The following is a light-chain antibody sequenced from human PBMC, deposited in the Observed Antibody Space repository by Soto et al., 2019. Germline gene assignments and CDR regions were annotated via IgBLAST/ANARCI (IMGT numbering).Light chain of an antibody. J-gene: IGLJ1*01. CDR2: HVS. Sequence: QSLLTQPASVSGSPGQSITISCTGTSSDVGGYNYVSWYQQYPGKAPKLMIYHVSNRPSGVSNRFSGSKSGNSASLTISGLQAEDGADYYCSSYTSTSTNVFGTGTRSPS. CDR1: SSDVGGYNY. CDR3: SSYTSTSTNV. V-gene: IGLV2-14*01.